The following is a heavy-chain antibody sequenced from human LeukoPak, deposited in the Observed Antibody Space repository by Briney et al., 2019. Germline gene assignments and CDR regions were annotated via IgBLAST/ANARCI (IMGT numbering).Heavy chain of an antibody. Sequence: ASVKVSCKASGGTFSSYAISWVRQAPGQGLEWMGGITPIFGTANYAQKFQGRVTITADESTSTAYMELSSLRSEDTAVYYCARVKGIAAKDWFDPWGQGTLVTVSS. V-gene: IGHV1-69*13. CDR3: ARVKGIAAKDWFDP. J-gene: IGHJ5*02. CDR2: ITPIFGTA. D-gene: IGHD6-25*01. CDR1: GGTFSSYA.